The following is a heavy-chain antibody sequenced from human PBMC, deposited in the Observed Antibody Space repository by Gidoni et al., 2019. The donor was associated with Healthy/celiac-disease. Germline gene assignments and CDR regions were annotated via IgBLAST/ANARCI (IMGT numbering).Heavy chain of an antibody. CDR1: GGTFSSYA. CDR2: IIPIFGTA. J-gene: IGHJ3*02. D-gene: IGHD2-8*01. V-gene: IGHV1-69*01. CDR3: ASTTVGYCTNGVCLHDAFDI. Sequence: VQPVQSGAEVKKPGSSVKVSCKASGGTFSSYATSRVRQAPGQGLEWMGGIIPIFGTANYAQKFQGRVTITADESTSTAYMELSSLRSEDTAVYYCASTTVGYCTNGVCLHDAFDIWGQGTMVTVSS.